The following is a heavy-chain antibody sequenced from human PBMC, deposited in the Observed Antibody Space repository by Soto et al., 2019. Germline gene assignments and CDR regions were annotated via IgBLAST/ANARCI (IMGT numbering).Heavy chain of an antibody. J-gene: IGHJ3*02. CDR2: ISAYNGHT. CDR1: GYTFSNYG. D-gene: IGHD1-26*01. V-gene: IGHV1-18*01. CDR3: AGTPLPGWELQGASDI. Sequence: QVQMVQSGAEVKKPGASVKVSCKASGYTFSNYGITWVRQAPGQGLEWMGWISAYNGHTDYAQKFQGRVTMTRDTGTSTAYMELRSLTSDDTAVYYCAGTPLPGWELQGASDIWGQGTVVIVSS.